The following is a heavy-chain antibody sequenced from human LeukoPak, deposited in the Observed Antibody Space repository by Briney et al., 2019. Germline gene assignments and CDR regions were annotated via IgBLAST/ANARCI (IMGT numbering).Heavy chain of an antibody. CDR1: GSTFSSYA. V-gene: IGHV3-23*01. D-gene: IGHD4-17*01. CDR3: ANSHDYGDYGSHDY. J-gene: IGHJ4*02. CDR2: ISGSGGST. Sequence: GGSLRLSCAASGSTFSSYAMSWVRQAPGKGLEWVSAISGSGGSTYYADSVKGRFTISRDNSKNTLYLQMNSLRAEDTAVYYCANSHDYGDYGSHDYWGQGTLVTVSS.